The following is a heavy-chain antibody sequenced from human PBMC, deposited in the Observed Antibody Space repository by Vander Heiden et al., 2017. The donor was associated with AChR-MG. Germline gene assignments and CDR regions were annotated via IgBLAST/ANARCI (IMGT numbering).Heavy chain of an antibody. V-gene: IGHV3-23*01. D-gene: IGHD3-22*01. Sequence: EVQLLESGGGLVQPGGSLRLSCAASGFTFSSYAMSWVRQAPGKGLEWVSAISGSGGSTYYADSVKGRFTISRDNSKNTLYLQMNSLRAEDTAVYYCAKDLTGWYYYDSSGSSSDYWGQGTLVTVSS. CDR2: ISGSGGST. CDR1: GFTFSSYA. CDR3: AKDLTGWYYYDSSGSSSDY. J-gene: IGHJ4*02.